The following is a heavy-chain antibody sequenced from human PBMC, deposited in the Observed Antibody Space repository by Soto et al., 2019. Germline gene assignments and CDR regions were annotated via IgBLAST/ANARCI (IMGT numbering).Heavy chain of an antibody. J-gene: IGHJ6*02. CDR2: INHSGST. D-gene: IGHD1-26*01. CDR1: GGSFSGYY. CDR3: ARATLRYYYYYYGMDV. V-gene: IGHV4-34*01. Sequence: SETLSLTCAVYGGSFSGYYWSWIRQPPGKGLEWIGEINHSGSTNYNPSLKSRVTISVDTSKNQFSLKLSSVTAADTAVYYCARATLRYYYYYYGMDVWGQGTTVTVSS.